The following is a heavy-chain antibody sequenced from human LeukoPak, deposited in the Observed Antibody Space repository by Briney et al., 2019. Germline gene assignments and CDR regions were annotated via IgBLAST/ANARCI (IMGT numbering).Heavy chain of an antibody. V-gene: IGHV1-8*03. J-gene: IGHJ3*02. CDR1: GYTFTSYD. CDR2: MNPNSGNT. CDR3: ARGGSWIQLWLAFDI. D-gene: IGHD5-18*01. Sequence: GASVKVSCKASGYTFTSYDINWVRQATGQGLEWMGWMNPNSGNTGYAQKFQGRVTITGNTSISTAYMELSSLRSEDTAVYYCARGGSWIQLWLAFDIWGQGTMVTVSS.